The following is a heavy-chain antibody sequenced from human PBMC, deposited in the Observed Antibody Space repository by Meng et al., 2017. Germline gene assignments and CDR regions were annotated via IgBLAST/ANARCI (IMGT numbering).Heavy chain of an antibody. V-gene: IGHV4/OR15-8*02. CDR1: GGSISSVDW. Sequence: QGQRQGSGPGLVKPSGTLSLTCVVSGGSISSVDWWSWVRQPPGKGLEWIEEIYHGGNTNYNPSLKSRVTISIDKSKNQFSLKLSSVTAADTAVYYCASWIYSCGWQWGQGTLVTVSS. D-gene: IGHD6-19*01. J-gene: IGHJ4*02. CDR3: ASWIYSCGWQ. CDR2: IYHGGNT.